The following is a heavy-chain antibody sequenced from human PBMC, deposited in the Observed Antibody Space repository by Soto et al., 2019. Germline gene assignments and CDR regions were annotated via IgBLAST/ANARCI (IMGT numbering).Heavy chain of an antibody. D-gene: IGHD6-19*01. V-gene: IGHV3-7*04. CDR3: TRGRGWSYY. Sequence: EVQLVESGGGLVQPGGSLRLSCAASGFTFSSYWMTWVRQAPGKALEWLANIKHDGSESNYVDSVKGRFTISRDNAENSVYLQMNSLRVEDTAGYYFTRGRGWSYYWGPGTPVTVSS. CDR2: IKHDGSES. CDR1: GFTFSSYW. J-gene: IGHJ4*02.